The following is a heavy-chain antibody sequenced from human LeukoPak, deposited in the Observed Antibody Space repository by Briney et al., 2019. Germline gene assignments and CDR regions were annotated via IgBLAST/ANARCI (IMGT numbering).Heavy chain of an antibody. CDR2: ISAYNGNT. D-gene: IGHD2-2*01. CDR3: ARAGYCSSTSCSMSGWSNP. J-gene: IGHJ5*02. Sequence: ASVKVSCKASGYTFTSYGISWVRQAPGQGLEWMGWISAYNGNTNYAQKLQGRVTMTTDTSTSTAYMELRSLRSDDTAVYYCARAGYCSSTSCSMSGWSNPWGQGTLVTVSS. V-gene: IGHV1-18*01. CDR1: GYTFTSYG.